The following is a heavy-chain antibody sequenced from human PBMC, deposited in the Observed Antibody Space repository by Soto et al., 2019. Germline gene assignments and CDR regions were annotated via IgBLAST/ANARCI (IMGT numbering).Heavy chain of an antibody. Sequence: QVQLVESGGGVAQPGRSLRLSCAASGFTCSSYGMHWVRQAPGKGLEWVAVIWYDGSNKYYADSVKGRFTISRDNSKNALYLQMNTLRAEDTAVYYCARDLDAYSDYWGQGTLVTVSS. CDR3: ARDLDAYSDY. J-gene: IGHJ4*02. CDR2: IWYDGSNK. D-gene: IGHD4-4*01. CDR1: GFTCSSYG. V-gene: IGHV3-33*01.